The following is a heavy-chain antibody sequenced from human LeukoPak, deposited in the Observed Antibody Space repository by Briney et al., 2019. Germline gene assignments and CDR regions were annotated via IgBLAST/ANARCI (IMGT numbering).Heavy chain of an antibody. J-gene: IGHJ4*02. CDR3: ARGPPSYDMGLDY. D-gene: IGHD3-9*01. CDR2: IDHTGST. Sequence: SETLSLTCSVSGDSISMYYWNWIRQPPGKGLEWIGYIDHTGSTNYNPSLNSRVTISRDTSTNHFSLKLSSVTAADTAVYYCARGPPSYDMGLDYWGQGTLVTVSS. V-gene: IGHV4-59*01. CDR1: GDSISMYY.